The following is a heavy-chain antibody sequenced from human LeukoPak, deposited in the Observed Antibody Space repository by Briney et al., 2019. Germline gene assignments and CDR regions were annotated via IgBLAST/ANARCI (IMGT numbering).Heavy chain of an antibody. V-gene: IGHV4-34*01. CDR1: GGSFSGYY. CDR3: ARYSSSWHPYYYYYYMDV. CDR2: INHSGST. Sequence: SGTLSLTCAVYGGSFSGYYWSWIRQPPGKGLEWIGEINHSGSTNYNPSLKSRVTISVDTSKNQFSLKLSSVTAADTAVYHCARYSSSWHPYYYYYYMDVWGKGTTVTVSS. J-gene: IGHJ6*03. D-gene: IGHD6-13*01.